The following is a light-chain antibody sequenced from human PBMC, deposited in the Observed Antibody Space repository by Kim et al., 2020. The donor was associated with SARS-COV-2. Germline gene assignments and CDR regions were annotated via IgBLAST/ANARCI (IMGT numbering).Light chain of an antibody. CDR1: SSAVRTCNY. Sequence: GQSTTNSCTGTSSAVRTCNYVSWYQQQPGRAPKLIIYDVSHRPSGVSDRFSGSKSGNTASLTISGLRAEDEADDYCNSYTSNSPWVFGGGTQLTVL. J-gene: IGLJ3*02. V-gene: IGLV2-14*03. CDR2: DVS. CDR3: NSYTSNSPWV.